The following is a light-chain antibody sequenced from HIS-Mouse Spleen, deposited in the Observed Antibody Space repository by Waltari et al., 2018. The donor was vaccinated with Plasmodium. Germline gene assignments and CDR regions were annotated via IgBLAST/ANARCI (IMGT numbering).Light chain of an antibody. J-gene: IGKJ1*01. CDR3: QQSYSTWT. V-gene: IGKV1-39*01. CDR1: QSISSY. Sequence: DIQMTQSPSSLSASVGDRVTITCRASQSISSYLNWYQQKPGKAPKLLIYAASSLQSGVPSRFSGSGSWTEFTLSISSLQPEDFATYYCQQSYSTWTFGQGTKVEIK. CDR2: AAS.